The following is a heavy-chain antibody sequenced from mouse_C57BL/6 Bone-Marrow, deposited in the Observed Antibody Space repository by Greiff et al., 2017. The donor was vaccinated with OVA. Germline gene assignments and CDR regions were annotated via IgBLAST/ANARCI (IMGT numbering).Heavy chain of an antibody. J-gene: IGHJ1*03. CDR2: ISNGGGST. D-gene: IGHD2-5*01. V-gene: IGHV5-12*01. CDR1: GFTFSDYY. CDR3: ARHLYYSNYGYFDV. Sequence: EVMLVESGGGLVQPGGSLKLSCAASGFTFSDYYMYWVRQTPEKRLEWVAYISNGGGSTYYPDTVKGRFTISRDNAKNTLYLQMSRLKSEDTAMYYCARHLYYSNYGYFDVWGTGTTVTVSS.